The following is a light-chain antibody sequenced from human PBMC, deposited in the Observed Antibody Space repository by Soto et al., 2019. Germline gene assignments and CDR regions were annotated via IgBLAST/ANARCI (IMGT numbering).Light chain of an antibody. CDR3: QPYGSSVS. CDR2: GAA. CDR1: QSVSSRN. J-gene: IGKJ4*01. Sequence: EIVLTQSPGTLSLSPGERATLSCRASQSVSSRNLAWYQQKPGQAPRLLSFGAASRATGIPDRFSGSGSGTDFTLTISRLEPEDFAVYYCQPYGSSVSFGGATKVEIK. V-gene: IGKV3-20*01.